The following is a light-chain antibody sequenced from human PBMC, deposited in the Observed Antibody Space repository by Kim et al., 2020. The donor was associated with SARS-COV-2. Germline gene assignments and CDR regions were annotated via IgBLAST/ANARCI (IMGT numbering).Light chain of an antibody. Sequence: SPGERATLSCRASQSVSSSYLAWYQQKPGQAPRLLIYGASSRATGIPVRFSGSGSGTDFTLTISRLEPEDFAVYYCQQYGSSPPDTFGQGTKLEIK. J-gene: IGKJ2*01. CDR3: QQYGSSPPDT. CDR2: GAS. CDR1: QSVSSSY. V-gene: IGKV3-20*01.